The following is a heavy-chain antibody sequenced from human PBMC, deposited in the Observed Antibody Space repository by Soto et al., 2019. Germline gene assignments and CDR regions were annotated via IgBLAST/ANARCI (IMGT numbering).Heavy chain of an antibody. CDR1: GGSISSGGYY. Sequence: QVQLQESGPGLVKPSQTLSLTCTVSGGSISSGGYYWSWIRQHPGKGLEWIGYIYYSGSTYYNPSLKSRGTISVDTSKNQFSLKLSSVTAADPAVYYCAGSSWSYYYGMDVWGQGTTVTVSS. J-gene: IGHJ6*02. D-gene: IGHD6-13*01. CDR3: AGSSWSYYYGMDV. CDR2: IYYSGST. V-gene: IGHV4-31*03.